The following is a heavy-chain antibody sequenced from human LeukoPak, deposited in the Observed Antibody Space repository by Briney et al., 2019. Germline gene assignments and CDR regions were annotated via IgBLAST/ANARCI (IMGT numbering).Heavy chain of an antibody. Sequence: GGSLRLSCAGSGFNFSSYSMSWVRQAPWKGLEFVSSISSSSSFIYYADSVKGRFTISRDNAKNSLYLQMHSLRAEDTAVYYCARRGYYDSSGYDYWGQGTLVTVSS. CDR2: ISSSSSFI. CDR1: GFNFSSYS. V-gene: IGHV3-21*01. CDR3: ARRGYYDSSGYDY. J-gene: IGHJ4*02. D-gene: IGHD3-22*01.